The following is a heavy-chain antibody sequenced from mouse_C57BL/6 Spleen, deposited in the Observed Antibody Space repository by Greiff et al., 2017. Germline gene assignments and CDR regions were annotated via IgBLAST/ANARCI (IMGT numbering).Heavy chain of an antibody. CDR3: ARHGGDGCFYWYFDV. CDR1: GFTFSSYT. J-gene: IGHJ1*03. V-gene: IGHV5-9*01. Sequence: EVKLVESGGGLVKPGGSLKLSCAASGFTFSSYTMSWVRQTPEQRLEWVATISGGGGNTYYPDSVKGRFTISRDNAKNTLYLQMSSLRAEDTALYYCARHGGDGCFYWYFDVWGTGTTVTVSS. CDR2: ISGGGGNT. D-gene: IGHD2-3*01.